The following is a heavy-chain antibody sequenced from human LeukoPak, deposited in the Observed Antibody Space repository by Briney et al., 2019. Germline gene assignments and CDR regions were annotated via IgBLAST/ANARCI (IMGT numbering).Heavy chain of an antibody. J-gene: IGHJ4*02. CDR2: IIHSGST. CDR3: AGYSGSPRYFDF. D-gene: IGHD6-6*01. V-gene: IGHV4-34*12. Sequence: SETLSLTCAVYGGSFSGYYWSWIRQTPGKGLEWIGEIIHSGSTNYSPSLKSRVTISLDTAKSQFSLRLTSVTAADTAVYYCAGYSGSPRYFDFWGQGTLVTVSS. CDR1: GGSFSGYY.